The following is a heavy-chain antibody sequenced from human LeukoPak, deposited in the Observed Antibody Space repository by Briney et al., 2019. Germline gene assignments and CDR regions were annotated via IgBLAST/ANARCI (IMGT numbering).Heavy chain of an antibody. Sequence: GGSLRLSCAASGVTSNYFTWVRQAPGKGLEWVSVIYSGGSTYYADSVKGRFTISRDNSKNTLYLQMNSLRAEDTAVYYCAREGGPGSGFDYWGQGTLVTVSS. D-gene: IGHD6-25*01. J-gene: IGHJ4*02. CDR3: AREGGPGSGFDY. CDR1: GVTSNY. CDR2: IYSGGST. V-gene: IGHV3-53*01.